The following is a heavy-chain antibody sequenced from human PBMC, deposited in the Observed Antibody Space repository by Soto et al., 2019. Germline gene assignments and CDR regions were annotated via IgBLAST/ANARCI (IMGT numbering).Heavy chain of an antibody. V-gene: IGHV4-4*02. J-gene: IGHJ6*02. CDR3: ARDVGVSGFSYGLDV. CDR2: VYHTGYT. D-gene: IGHD3-16*01. Sequence: QVQLQESGPGLVKPSGTLSLTCDVSGASISSTNWWSWVRQPPGKGLVWIGEVYHTGYTNYNPSLSGRVTFSVDTSKNQFSLKLTSVTAADTAVYSSARDVGVSGFSYGLDVWGQGATVTVSS. CDR1: GASISSTNW.